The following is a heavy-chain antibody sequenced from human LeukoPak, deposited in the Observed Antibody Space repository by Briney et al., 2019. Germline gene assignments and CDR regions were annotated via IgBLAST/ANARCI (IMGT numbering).Heavy chain of an antibody. V-gene: IGHV3-23*01. Sequence: GGSLRLSCAASGFTFSSYAMSWVRQAPGKGLEWVSAISGSGGSTYYADSVKGRFTISRDNSKNTLYLQMNSLRAEDTAVYYCAKDRIAVALSAEYFQHWGRGTLVTVSS. J-gene: IGHJ1*01. CDR3: AKDRIAVALSAEYFQH. CDR1: GFTFSSYA. D-gene: IGHD6-19*01. CDR2: ISGSGGST.